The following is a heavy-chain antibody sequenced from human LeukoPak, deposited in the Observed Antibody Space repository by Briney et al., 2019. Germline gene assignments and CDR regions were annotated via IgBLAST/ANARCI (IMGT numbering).Heavy chain of an antibody. CDR1: GGTFSSYA. Sequence: SVKVSCMASGGTFSSYAISWVRQAPGQGLEWMGRIIPIFGTANYAQKFQGRVTITTDESTSTAYMELSSLRSEDTAVYYCARDHQGVPDYDILTGYYPLDYWGQGTLVTVSS. J-gene: IGHJ4*02. CDR3: ARDHQGVPDYDILTGYYPLDY. CDR2: IIPIFGTA. V-gene: IGHV1-69*05. D-gene: IGHD3-9*01.